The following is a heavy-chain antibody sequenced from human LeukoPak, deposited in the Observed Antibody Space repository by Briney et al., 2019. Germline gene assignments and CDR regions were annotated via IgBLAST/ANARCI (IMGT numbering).Heavy chain of an antibody. D-gene: IGHD3-10*01. CDR3: ARVWFGDDY. J-gene: IGHJ4*02. Sequence: KTGGSLRLSCAASGFTFSSYSMNWVRQAPGKGVEWVSPISSSSSYIYYADSVKGRFTISRDNAKNSLYLQMNSLRAEDTAVYYCARVWFGDDYWGQGTLVTVSS. CDR2: ISSSSSYI. CDR1: GFTFSSYS. V-gene: IGHV3-21*01.